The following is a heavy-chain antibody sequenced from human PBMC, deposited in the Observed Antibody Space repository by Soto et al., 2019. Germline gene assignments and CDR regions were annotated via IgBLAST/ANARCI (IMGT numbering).Heavy chain of an antibody. Sequence: EVQLVESGGGLVQPGGSLRLSCTASGFIVSDTYVNWVRQAPGKGLEWVSVISNRGDTHYADSVRGRFSLSRDISDNALHLQVNHLRVEDTAVYYCAREPRFCRGGSCSITGDAYDIWGQGTMVTVSS. V-gene: IGHV3-66*01. CDR2: ISNRGDT. CDR3: AREPRFCRGGSCSITGDAYDI. D-gene: IGHD2-15*01. CDR1: GFIVSDTY. J-gene: IGHJ3*02.